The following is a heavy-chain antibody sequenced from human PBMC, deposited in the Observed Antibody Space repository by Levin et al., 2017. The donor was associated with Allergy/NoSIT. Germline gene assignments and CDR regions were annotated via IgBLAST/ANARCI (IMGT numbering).Heavy chain of an antibody. J-gene: IGHJ4*02. CDR2: INPHSGDT. CDR3: ARDLYNDESVFGY. Sequence: ASVKVSCKASRYIFSDYFIHWVRQAPGQGLEWMGWINPHSGDTKYAQEFQGRVTMTRDTSISTAYLALTRLTSDDTAVYYCARDLYNDESVFGYWGQGTLVNVFS. D-gene: IGHD3-22*01. CDR1: RYIFSDYF. V-gene: IGHV1-2*02.